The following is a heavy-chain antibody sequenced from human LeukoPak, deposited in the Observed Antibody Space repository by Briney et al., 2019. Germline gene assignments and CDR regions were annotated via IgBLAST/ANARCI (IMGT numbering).Heavy chain of an antibody. CDR3: ARHEAGESPIDY. CDR1: GYSITTYW. CDR2: IYPDNSDN. Sequence: PGESLKISCKGSGYSITTYWIACVRQMPGERLEWVGIIYPDNSDNRYSPSSQGQVTISADKSISTAYLQWTSLKASDTAMYYCARHEAGESPIDYWGQGTLVTVSS. D-gene: IGHD7-27*01. J-gene: IGHJ4*02. V-gene: IGHV5-51*01.